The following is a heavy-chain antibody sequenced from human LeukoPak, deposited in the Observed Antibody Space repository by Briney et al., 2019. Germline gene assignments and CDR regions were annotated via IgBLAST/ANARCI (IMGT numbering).Heavy chain of an antibody. CDR2: VSPEGTNT. J-gene: IGHJ4*02. Sequence: GGSLRLSCAASGFTFNKYWLHWVRQVPGKGLMWVSRVSPEGTNTDYADSARGRFTISRDNARNTLYLQMSFLRVEDTAFYYCARDLYIGGQGTLVTVSS. CDR3: ARDLYI. CDR1: GFTFNKYW. V-gene: IGHV3-74*01.